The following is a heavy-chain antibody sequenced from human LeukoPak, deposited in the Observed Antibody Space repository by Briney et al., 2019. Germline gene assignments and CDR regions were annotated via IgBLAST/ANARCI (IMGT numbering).Heavy chain of an antibody. CDR1: GFSFSSRW. D-gene: IGHD3-16*01. CDR3: VRDWGWAFDP. Sequence: GGSLRLSCVASGFSFSSRWMSWVRQAPGKGLEWVAHISEDGRRRDYVDSLRGRFTISRDNAKDSLFLELNSLRDEDTAVYYCVRDWGWAFDPWGQGSLVTVFS. V-gene: IGHV3-7*01. CDR2: ISEDGRRR. J-gene: IGHJ5*02.